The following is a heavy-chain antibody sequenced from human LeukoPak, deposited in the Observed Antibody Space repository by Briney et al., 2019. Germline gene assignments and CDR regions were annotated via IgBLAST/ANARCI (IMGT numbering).Heavy chain of an antibody. CDR2: ISAYNGNT. D-gene: IGHD2/OR15-2a*01. J-gene: IGHJ4*02. CDR1: GYTFTSYG. V-gene: IGHV1-18*01. CDR3: VKEAEVSPLSYFDH. Sequence: GASVKVSCKASGYTFTSYGISWVRQAPGQGLEWMGWISAYNGNTNYAQKLQGRVTMTTDTSTSTAYMELSSLRAEDTALYYCVKEAEVSPLSYFDHWGQGTLVAVSS.